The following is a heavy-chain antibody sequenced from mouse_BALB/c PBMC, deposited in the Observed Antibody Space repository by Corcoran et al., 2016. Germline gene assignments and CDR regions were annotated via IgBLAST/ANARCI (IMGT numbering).Heavy chain of an antibody. D-gene: IGHD4-1*01. CDR2: IDPANGNT. CDR1: GFNIKDTY. Sequence: EVQLHQSGAELVKPGASVKLSCIASGFNIKDTYMHWVKQRPEQGLEWIGRIDPANGNTKYDPKFQGKATITADTSSNTAYLQLSSLTSEDTAVYYCANWDWYFDVWGAGTTVTVSS. CDR3: ANWDWYFDV. V-gene: IGHV14-3*02. J-gene: IGHJ1*01.